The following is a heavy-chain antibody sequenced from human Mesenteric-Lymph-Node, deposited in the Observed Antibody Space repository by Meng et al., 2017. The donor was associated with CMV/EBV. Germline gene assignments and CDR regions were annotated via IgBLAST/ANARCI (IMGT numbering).Heavy chain of an antibody. Sequence: GGSLRLSCAASGSTFSSYWMSWVRQAPGKGLEWVSAISGSGGSTYYADSVKGRFTISRDNSKNTLYLQMNSLRAEDTAVYYCAKEAGSGSYLGHDAFDIWGQGTMVTVSS. CDR1: GSTFSSYW. CDR2: ISGSGGST. D-gene: IGHD3-10*01. J-gene: IGHJ3*02. V-gene: IGHV3-23*01. CDR3: AKEAGSGSYLGHDAFDI.